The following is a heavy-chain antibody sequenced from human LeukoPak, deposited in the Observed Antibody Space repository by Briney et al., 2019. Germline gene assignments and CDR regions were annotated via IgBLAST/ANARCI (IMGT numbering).Heavy chain of an antibody. D-gene: IGHD1-26*01. J-gene: IGHJ3*02. V-gene: IGHV4-30-2*01. CDR3: ARESRWELLRAFDI. CDR1: GGSISSGGYS. CDR2: IYHSGST. Sequence: SQTLSLTCAVSGGSISSGGYSWSWIRQPPGKGLEWIGYIYHSGSTYYNPSLKSRVTISVDRSKNQFSLKLSSVTAADTAVYYCARESRWELLRAFDIWGQGTMVTVSS.